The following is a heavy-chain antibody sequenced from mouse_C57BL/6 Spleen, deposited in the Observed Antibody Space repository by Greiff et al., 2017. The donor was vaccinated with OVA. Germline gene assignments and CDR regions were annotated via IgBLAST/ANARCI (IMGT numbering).Heavy chain of an antibody. CDR2: ISDGGSYT. D-gene: IGHD1-1*01. V-gene: IGHV5-4*03. CDR3: ARGGPLRAFDY. J-gene: IGHJ2*01. CDR1: GFTFSSYA. Sequence: EVKLMESGGGLVKPGGSLKLSCAASGFTFSSYAMSWVRQTPEKRLEWVATISDGGSYTYYPDNVKGRFTISRDNAKNNLYLQMSHLKSEDTAMYYCARGGPLRAFDYWGQGTTLTVSS.